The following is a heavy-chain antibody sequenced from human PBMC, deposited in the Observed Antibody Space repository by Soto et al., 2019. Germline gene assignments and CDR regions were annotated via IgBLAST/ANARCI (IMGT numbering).Heavy chain of an antibody. CDR1: GFTFSNYA. V-gene: IGHV3-23*01. Sequence: EVPLLESGGGLVQPGGSLRLSCAASGFTFSNYAMSWVRQAPGKGLEWVSTISTSGGSTYSADSVKGRFTISRDNSKNTLYLQMSSLRAEDTAVYYCARDGLGAYTYGSYYFDYWGQGTLVTVSS. D-gene: IGHD5-18*01. J-gene: IGHJ4*02. CDR3: ARDGLGAYTYGSYYFDY. CDR2: ISTSGGST.